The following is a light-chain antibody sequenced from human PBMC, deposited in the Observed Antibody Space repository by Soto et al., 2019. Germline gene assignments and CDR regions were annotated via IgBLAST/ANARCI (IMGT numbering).Light chain of an antibody. V-gene: IGLV2-14*01. Sequence: QSVLTQPASVSGSPGQSITISCTGTSSDVGGYNYVSWYQQHPGKAPKLMIYDVSNRPAGVSNRFSGSKSGNPASLTISGLHAEDEADYYCSSYTSSSTYGIFGGGTKLTVL. CDR2: DVS. CDR1: SSDVGGYNY. CDR3: SSYTSSSTYGI. J-gene: IGLJ2*01.